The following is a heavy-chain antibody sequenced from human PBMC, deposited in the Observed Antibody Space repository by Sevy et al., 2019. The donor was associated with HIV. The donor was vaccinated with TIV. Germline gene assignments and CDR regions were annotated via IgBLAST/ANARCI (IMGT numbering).Heavy chain of an antibody. Sequence: GGSLRLSCAASGFAFYDYSMSWIRQAPGKGLEWVAIFLFGCGKINYADSVKGRFTISRDNSKNSFYLQMDNLRVEDTALYYCAREGCTRPHDYWGQGTRVTVSS. CDR2: FLFGCGKI. CDR3: AREGCTRPHDY. CDR1: GFAFYDYS. D-gene: IGHD2-8*01. V-gene: IGHV3-23*01. J-gene: IGHJ4*02.